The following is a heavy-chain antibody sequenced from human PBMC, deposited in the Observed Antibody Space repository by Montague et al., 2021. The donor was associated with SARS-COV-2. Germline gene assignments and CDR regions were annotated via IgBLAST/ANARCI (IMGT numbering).Heavy chain of an antibody. CDR3: ARESVRAVAGDFDY. CDR2: ISYDGSKK. CDR1: EFTFSNYA. D-gene: IGHD6-19*01. V-gene: IGHV3-30-3*01. J-gene: IGHJ4*02. Sequence: SLRLSCAASEFTFSNYAMHWVRQAPGKGLEWVAFISYDGSKKYYADSVKGRFTISRDNSKNTLYLQMNSLRAEDTAVYYCARESVRAVAGDFDYRGQGTLVTVSS.